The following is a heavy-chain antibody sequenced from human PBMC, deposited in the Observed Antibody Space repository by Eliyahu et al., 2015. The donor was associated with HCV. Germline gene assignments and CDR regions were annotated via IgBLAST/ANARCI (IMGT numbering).Heavy chain of an antibody. J-gene: IGHJ3*01. Sequence: QITLKETGPTLLKPTQTLTLTCSFSGFSLITTGVGVGWIRQPPGKSLEWLALIYWDDDVLYKASLKTRLTVTKDTSKNQVVLTLTNVDTVDTATYYCAHRLHTLDVWGHGTRVAVSS. CDR3: AHRLHTLDV. V-gene: IGHV2-5*02. CDR1: GFSLITTGVG. CDR2: IYWDDDV.